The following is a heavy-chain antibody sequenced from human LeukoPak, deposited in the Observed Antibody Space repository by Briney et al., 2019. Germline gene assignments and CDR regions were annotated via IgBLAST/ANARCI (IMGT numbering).Heavy chain of an antibody. CDR2: INSGGGT. V-gene: IGHV3-53*01. D-gene: IGHD6-19*01. CDR3: AREETSYSSGWKED. CDR1: GFTVSSNY. Sequence: GGSLRVSCAASGFTVSSNYMSWVRQAPGKGMEWVSLINSGGGTFYADSVKGRFTISRDNSKNTLYLQMNSLRVEDTAVYYCAREETSYSSGWKEDWGQGTLVTVSS. J-gene: IGHJ4*02.